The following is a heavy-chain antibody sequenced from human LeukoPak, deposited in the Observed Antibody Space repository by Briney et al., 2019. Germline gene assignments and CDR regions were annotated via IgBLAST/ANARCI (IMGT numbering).Heavy chain of an antibody. CDR1: GFTFSSYS. J-gene: IGHJ3*02. Sequence: PGGSLRLSCAASGFTFSSYSMNWVRQAPGKGLEWVSYISSSSSTIYYADSVKDRFTISRDNAKNSLYLQMNSLRAEDTAVYYCARDRDIVLMVGDAFDIWGQGTMVTVSS. CDR2: ISSSSSTI. CDR3: ARDRDIVLMVGDAFDI. D-gene: IGHD2-8*01. V-gene: IGHV3-48*01.